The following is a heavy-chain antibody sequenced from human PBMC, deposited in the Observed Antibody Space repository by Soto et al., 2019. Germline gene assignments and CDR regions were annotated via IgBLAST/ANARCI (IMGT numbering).Heavy chain of an antibody. Sequence: EVQLLESGGGLVQPGGSLRLSCAASGFTFSSYAMSWVRQAPGKGLEWVSAISGSGGSTYYADSVKGRFTISRDNSKNTVYLQMNSLRAEDTAVYYCAKDLVGYCSGTSCQDYYYGMDVWGQGTTVTVSS. V-gene: IGHV3-23*01. D-gene: IGHD2-2*01. CDR2: ISGSGGST. CDR3: AKDLVGYCSGTSCQDYYYGMDV. CDR1: GFTFSSYA. J-gene: IGHJ6*02.